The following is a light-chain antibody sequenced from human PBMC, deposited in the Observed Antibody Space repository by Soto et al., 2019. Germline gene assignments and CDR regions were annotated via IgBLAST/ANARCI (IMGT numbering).Light chain of an antibody. CDR2: QVT. J-gene: IGLJ1*01. CDR1: GSEIPGYNY. CDR3: SSFTSSTSLYV. Sequence: QSVPSPPASVSGSRGQSITISCPGTGSEIPGYNYVSWLQQHPGKAPKLMMYQVTIRPSVVSNRFSGAKSGNTPSLTISGLQAEDEAEYYCSSFTSSTSLYVFGTGTKATVL. V-gene: IGLV2-14*01.